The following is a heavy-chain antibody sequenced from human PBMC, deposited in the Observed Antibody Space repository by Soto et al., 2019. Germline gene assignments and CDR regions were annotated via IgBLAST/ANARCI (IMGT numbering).Heavy chain of an antibody. CDR2: IYYSGST. CDR1: GGSISSYY. D-gene: IGHD3-3*01. Sequence: QVQLQESGPGLVKPSETLSLTCTVSGGSISSYYWSWIRQPPGKGLEWIGYIYYSGSTNYNPSLKSRVTISVDTSKNQFSLKLSSVTAADTAVYYCARETVGYDFWSGYYVGGWFDPWGQGTLVTVSS. J-gene: IGHJ5*02. CDR3: ARETVGYDFWSGYYVGGWFDP. V-gene: IGHV4-59*01.